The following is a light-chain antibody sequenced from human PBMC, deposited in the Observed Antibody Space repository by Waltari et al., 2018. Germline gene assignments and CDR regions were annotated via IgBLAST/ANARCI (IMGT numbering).Light chain of an antibody. Sequence: QSALTQHASVSGSPGQSITISCTGTSSDVGFYNLVSWYQQHPGKAPELVVYEVISRPSGVSNRFSGSKSGNTASLTISGLQAEDEADYYCCSYAGRNIWVFGGGTKLTVL. J-gene: IGLJ3*02. V-gene: IGLV2-23*02. CDR1: SSDVGFYNL. CDR3: CSYAGRNIWV. CDR2: EVI.